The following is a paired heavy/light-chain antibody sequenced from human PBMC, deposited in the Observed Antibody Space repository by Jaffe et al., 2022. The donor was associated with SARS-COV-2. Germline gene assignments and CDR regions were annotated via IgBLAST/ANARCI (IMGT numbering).Heavy chain of an antibody. V-gene: IGHV3-15*01. J-gene: IGHJ4*02. CDR3: TVETGTTGTTQY. CDR1: GFTVSNAW. D-gene: IGHD1-1*01. CDR2: IKTKADGGTT. Sequence: EVQLVESGGGFVEPGGSLRLSCVASGFTVSNAWMSWVRQAPGKGLEWVGRIKTKADGGTTDYAAPVKGRFTISRDDSKNNLYVQMNSLKTEDTAVYYCTVETGTTGTTQYWGQGTLVTVSS.
Light chain of an antibody. CDR3: QQYYGSTPT. Sequence: DIVMTQSPDSLAVSLGERATINCKSSQSVLYSSNNKDYLAWYQQKPGQPPKLLFYWASTRKSGVPDRFSGSGSGTDFTLTISSLQAEDVAVYYCQQYYGSTPTFGQGTKVEI. J-gene: IGKJ1*01. V-gene: IGKV4-1*01. CDR1: QSVLYSSNNKDY. CDR2: WAS.